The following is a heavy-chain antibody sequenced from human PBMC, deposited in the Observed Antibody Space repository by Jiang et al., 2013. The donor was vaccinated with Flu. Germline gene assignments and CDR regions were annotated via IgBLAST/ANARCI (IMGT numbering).Heavy chain of an antibody. CDR1: RFTFSSYS. Sequence: RLSCAASRFTFSSYSMNWVRQAPGKGLEWVSSISSSSSYIYYADSVKGRFTISRDNAKNSLYLQMNSLRAEDTAVYYCARDEEWEPQNPSDAFDIWGQGTMVTVSS. CDR2: ISSSSSYI. D-gene: IGHD1-26*01. J-gene: IGHJ3*02. V-gene: IGHV3-21*01. CDR3: ARDEEWEPQNPSDAFDI.